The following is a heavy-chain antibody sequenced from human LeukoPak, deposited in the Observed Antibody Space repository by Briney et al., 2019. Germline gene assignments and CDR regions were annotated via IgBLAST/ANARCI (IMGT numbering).Heavy chain of an antibody. Sequence: PGGSLRLSCAASGFSFSNYGMHWVRQAPGKGLEWVSVISYNGGETDYADSVKGRFTISRDNSNNTLYLQLNSLRPEDTAVYYCAKPRPPWATVTPFDYWGQGTLVTVSS. J-gene: IGHJ4*02. V-gene: IGHV3-30*18. D-gene: IGHD4-17*01. CDR2: ISYNGGET. CDR1: GFSFSNYG. CDR3: AKPRPPWATVTPFDY.